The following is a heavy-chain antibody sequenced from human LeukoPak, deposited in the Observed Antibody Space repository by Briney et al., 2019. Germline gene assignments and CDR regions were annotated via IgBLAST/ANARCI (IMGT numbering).Heavy chain of an antibody. CDR2: ISSSSSTI. D-gene: IGHD2-2*01. J-gene: IGHJ5*02. Sequence: PGGSLRLSCAASGFTFSSYSMNWVRQAPGKGLEWASYISSSSSTIYYADSVKGRFTISRDNAKNSLYLQMNSLRAEDTAVYYCARDPAIVVVPAAQGFDPWGQGTLVTVSS. CDR1: GFTFSSYS. V-gene: IGHV3-48*04. CDR3: ARDPAIVVVPAAQGFDP.